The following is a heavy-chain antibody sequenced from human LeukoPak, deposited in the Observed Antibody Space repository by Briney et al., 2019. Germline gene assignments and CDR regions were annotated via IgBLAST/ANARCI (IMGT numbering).Heavy chain of an antibody. J-gene: IGHJ4*02. V-gene: IGHV4-39*01. CDR3: ARQREGVGEYYFDY. Sequence: SETLSLTCTVSGGSISSSSYYWGWIRQPPGKGLEWIGSIYYSGSTYYNPSLKSRVTISVDTSKNQFSLKLSSVTAADTAVYYCARQREGVGEYYFDYWGQGTLVTVSS. CDR2: IYYSGST. D-gene: IGHD1-26*01. CDR1: GGSISSSSYY.